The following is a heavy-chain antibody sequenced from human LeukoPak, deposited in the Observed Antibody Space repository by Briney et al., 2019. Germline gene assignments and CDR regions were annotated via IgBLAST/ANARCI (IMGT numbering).Heavy chain of an antibody. Sequence: GGSLRLSCAASGFTFSSYGMHWVRQAPGKGLEWVPGISWNSGGKGYADSVKGRFTISRDNAKNSLYLVMNSLRAEDMALYYCAKSLDFRVVNFLGAFDIWGQGTMVTVSA. CDR2: ISWNSGGK. V-gene: IGHV3-9*03. J-gene: IGHJ3*02. CDR3: AKSLDFRVVNFLGAFDI. D-gene: IGHD3-3*01. CDR1: GFTFSSYG.